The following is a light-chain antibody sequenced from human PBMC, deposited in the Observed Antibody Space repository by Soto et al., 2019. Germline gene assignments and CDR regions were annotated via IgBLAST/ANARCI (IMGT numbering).Light chain of an antibody. CDR2: AAG. V-gene: IGKV1-27*01. J-gene: IGKJ3*01. CDR3: QEYCSDPFT. Sequence: DIQMTQSPSSLSASVGDRVTITCRASQAINNYLAWFQQNPGKVPMLLMYAAGTLKSVVPSRFSGSGSGTDYTLTISSLQPVDVATYYSQEYCSDPFTFCPGTKVHI. CDR1: QAINNY.